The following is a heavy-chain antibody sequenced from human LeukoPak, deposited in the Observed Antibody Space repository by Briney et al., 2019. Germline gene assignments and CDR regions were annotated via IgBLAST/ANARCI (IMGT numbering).Heavy chain of an antibody. CDR3: AKDPIRDHYDTIPSYYFDS. V-gene: IGHV3-11*05. Sequence: GGSLRLSCAASGFTFSDYYMNWIRQAPGKGLEWVSYISTNSGYTNYADSVKGRFTISRDNAKNTLFLQMNSLRADDTAVYYCAKDPIRDHYDTIPSYYFDSWGQGTLVTVSS. D-gene: IGHD3-22*01. CDR1: GFTFSDYY. J-gene: IGHJ4*02. CDR2: ISTNSGYT.